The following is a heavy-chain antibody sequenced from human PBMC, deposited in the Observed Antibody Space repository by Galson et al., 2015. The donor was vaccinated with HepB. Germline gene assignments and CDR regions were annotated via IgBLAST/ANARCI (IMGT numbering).Heavy chain of an antibody. CDR2: ITSSSDYI. J-gene: IGHJ5*02. Sequence: SLRLSCAASGFSFNNYNMNWVRQAPGRGLEWVSSITSSSDYIYYADSVKGRFTISRDNAKSSLYLQMSSLRAEDTAVCFCARDWGIAVSDTWWFDPWGQGTLVTVSS. CDR3: ARDWGIAVSDTWWFDP. CDR1: GFSFNNYN. V-gene: IGHV3-21*01. D-gene: IGHD6-19*01.